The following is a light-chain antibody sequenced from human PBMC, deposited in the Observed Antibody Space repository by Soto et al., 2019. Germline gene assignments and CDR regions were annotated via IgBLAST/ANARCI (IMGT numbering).Light chain of an antibody. V-gene: IGKV3-20*01. CDR2: GAS. J-gene: IGKJ5*01. Sequence: EIVLTQSPGTLSLSPGERATLSCRASQSVTSTYLAWYQQKPGQPPRLLIYGASNRATGIPDRFSGSGSGTDFTLTISRLEPEDFTVYYCQQYDNLPPITFGQGTRLEIK. CDR1: QSVTSTY. CDR3: QQYDNLPPIT.